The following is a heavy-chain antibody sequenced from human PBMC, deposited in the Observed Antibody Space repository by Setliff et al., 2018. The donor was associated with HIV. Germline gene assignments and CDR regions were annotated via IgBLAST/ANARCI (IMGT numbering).Heavy chain of an antibody. CDR1: GGSISSSSYY. Sequence: SETLSLTCTVSGGSISSSSYYWGWIRQPPGKGLEWIGSIYYSGSTYYNPSLKSRVTISLGTSKNQFSLKMTSVTAADTAVYYCATGITVAPDYWGQGSLVTVSS. D-gene: IGHD6-19*01. CDR3: ATGITVAPDY. V-gene: IGHV4-39*07. J-gene: IGHJ4*02. CDR2: IYYSGST.